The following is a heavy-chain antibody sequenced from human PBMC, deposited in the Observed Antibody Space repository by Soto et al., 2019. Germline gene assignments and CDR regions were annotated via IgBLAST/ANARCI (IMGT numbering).Heavy chain of an antibody. D-gene: IGHD1-26*01. Sequence: GYTNYAQKLQGRVTMTTDTSTSTAYMELRSLRSDDTAVYYCARDLLSGSYYALMAGYGMDVWGQGTTVTVSS. J-gene: IGHJ6*02. V-gene: IGHV1-18*01. CDR3: ARDLLSGSYYALMAGYGMDV. CDR2: GYT.